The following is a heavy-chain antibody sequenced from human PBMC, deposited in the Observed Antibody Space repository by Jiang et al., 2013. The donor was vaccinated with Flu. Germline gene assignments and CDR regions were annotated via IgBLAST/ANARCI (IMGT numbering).Heavy chain of an antibody. J-gene: IGHJ4*02. CDR3: ARLSSNYDSSGYYCYYFDY. CDR1: GFSLSTSGVG. CDR2: IYWDDDK. V-gene: IGHV2-5*02. Sequence: KPTQTLTLTCTFSGFSLSTSGVGVGWIRQPPGKALEWLALIYWDDDKRYSPSLKSRLTITKDTSKNQVVLTMTNMDPVDTATYYCARLSSNYDSSGYYCYYFDYWGQGTLVTVSS. D-gene: IGHD3-22*01.